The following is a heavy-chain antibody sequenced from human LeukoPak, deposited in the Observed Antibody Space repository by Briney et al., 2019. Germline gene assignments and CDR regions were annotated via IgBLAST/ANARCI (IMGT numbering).Heavy chain of an antibody. V-gene: IGHV4-39*01. CDR3: ARQGDAATGGFDS. CDR1: GGSIRSSSYY. J-gene: IGHJ4*02. D-gene: IGHD5-18*01. CDR2: IFYTENT. Sequence: SETLSLTCTVSGGSIRSSSYYWGWIRQPPGKGLEWTGSIFYTENTYYNPSLESRVTISVDTSKNLFSLKLNSVTAADTAIYYCARQGDAATGGFDSWGQGTLVTVSS.